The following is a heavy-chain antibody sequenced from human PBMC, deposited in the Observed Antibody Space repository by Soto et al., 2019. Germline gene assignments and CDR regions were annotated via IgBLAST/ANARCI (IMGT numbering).Heavy chain of an antibody. Sequence: ASVKVSCKASGYTFTSYYMHWVRQAPGQRLEWMGIINASNGSTRYSQKFQDRVTITRDTSASTVYMALSSLRFEDTAVYYCAREQQLDTGNFDYWGQGTLVTVSS. D-gene: IGHD1-1*01. CDR2: INASNGST. V-gene: IGHV1-46*01. CDR3: AREQQLDTGNFDY. J-gene: IGHJ4*02. CDR1: GYTFTSYY.